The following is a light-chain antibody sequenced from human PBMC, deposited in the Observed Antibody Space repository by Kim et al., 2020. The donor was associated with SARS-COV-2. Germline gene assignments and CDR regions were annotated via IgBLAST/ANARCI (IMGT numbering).Light chain of an antibody. CDR2: QDV. Sequence: SYELTQPPSVSVSPGQTARITCSGDNLGNKFASWYQQRPGQSPVLVIYQDVKRPAGIPERFSGSNSGATATLTISGTQAMDEADYYCQAWDTTSVVFGGGTQLTVL. J-gene: IGLJ3*02. CDR1: NLGNKF. V-gene: IGLV3-1*01. CDR3: QAWDTTSVV.